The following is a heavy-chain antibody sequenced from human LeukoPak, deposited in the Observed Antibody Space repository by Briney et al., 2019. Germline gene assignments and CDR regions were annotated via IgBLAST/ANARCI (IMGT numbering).Heavy chain of an antibody. D-gene: IGHD6-19*01. CDR1: GGSISSYF. J-gene: IGHJ4*02. CDR2: IYDSRST. Sequence: SETLSLTCTVSGGSISSYFWSWIRQPPGKGLEWIGYIYDSRSTNYNPSFKSRVTISVDTPKNQFSLKLSSVTAADTAVYYCASGYSSGWYGVWGQGTLVTVSS. V-gene: IGHV4-59*08. CDR3: ASGYSSGWYGV.